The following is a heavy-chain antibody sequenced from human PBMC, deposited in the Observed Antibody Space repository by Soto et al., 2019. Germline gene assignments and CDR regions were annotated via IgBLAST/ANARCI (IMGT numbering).Heavy chain of an antibody. Sequence: GEALNLSCTGSGYSFAGYWITWVRPQPGKGLEWMGRIDPSDSQTYYSPSFRGHVTISVTKSITTAFLQWSSLRSEDTAVYYCAADSSDMVRGVSHGYWGQGTLVTVSS. D-gene: IGHD3-10*01. J-gene: IGHJ4*02. CDR1: GYSFAGYW. CDR2: IDPSDSQT. CDR3: AADSSDMVRGVSHGY. V-gene: IGHV5-10-1*01.